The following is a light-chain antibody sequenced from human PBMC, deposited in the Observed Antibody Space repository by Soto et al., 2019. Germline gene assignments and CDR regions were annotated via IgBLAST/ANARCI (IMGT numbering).Light chain of an antibody. CDR3: GTWDSSLSASYV. V-gene: IGLV1-51*02. J-gene: IGLJ1*01. CDR2: ENN. CDR1: SSKIGNNY. Sequence: QSALTQPPSVSAAPGQKVTISCSGSSSKIGNNYVSWYQQLPGTAPKLLIYENNKRPSGIPDRFSGSKSGTSATLGITGLQTGDEADYYCGTWDSSLSASYVFGTGTKVTVL.